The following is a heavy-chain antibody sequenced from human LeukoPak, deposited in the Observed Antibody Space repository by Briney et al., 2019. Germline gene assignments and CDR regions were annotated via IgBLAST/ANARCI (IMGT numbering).Heavy chain of an antibody. J-gene: IGHJ4*02. V-gene: IGHV3-23*01. CDR3: AKDPAIEYYFDF. CDR2: ISGSGGST. Sequence: GGSLRLSCAASGFTFSSYAMSWVRQAPGKGLECVSAISGSGGSTYYADSVKGRFTISRDNSKNMLYLQMNSLRAEDTAVYYCAKDPAIEYYFDFWGQGTLVTVSS. D-gene: IGHD2-2*02. CDR1: GFTFSSYA.